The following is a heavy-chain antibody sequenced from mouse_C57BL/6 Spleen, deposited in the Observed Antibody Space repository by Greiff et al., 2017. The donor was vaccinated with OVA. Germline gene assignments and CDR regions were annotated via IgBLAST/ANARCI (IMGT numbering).Heavy chain of an antibody. Sequence: QVQLKESGPGLVQPSQSLSITCTVSGFSLTSYGVHWVRQSPGKGLEWLGVIWSGGSTDYNAAFISRLSISKDNSKSQVFFKMNSRQADDTAIYYCASLTTVVARENYYAMDYWGQGTSGTVSS. CDR2: IWSGGST. V-gene: IGHV2-2*01. D-gene: IGHD1-1*01. CDR3: ASLTTVVARENYYAMDY. CDR1: GFSLTSYG. J-gene: IGHJ4*01.